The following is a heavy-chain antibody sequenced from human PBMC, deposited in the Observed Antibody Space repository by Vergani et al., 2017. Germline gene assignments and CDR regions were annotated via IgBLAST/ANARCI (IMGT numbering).Heavy chain of an antibody. D-gene: IGHD5-12*01. V-gene: IGHV4-34*01. CDR3: ARVKVLRSNHFDY. Sequence: QVQLQLWGAGLLKTSETLSLTCAVYGGSFSGYYWSWIRQPPGKGLEWSGEINHSGSTNHNPSLKLRVTISVDTSKNQFSLKLSSVTAADTAVYYSARVKVLRSNHFDYWGQGTLGTVSS. CDR2: INHSGST. CDR1: GGSFSGYY. J-gene: IGHJ4*02.